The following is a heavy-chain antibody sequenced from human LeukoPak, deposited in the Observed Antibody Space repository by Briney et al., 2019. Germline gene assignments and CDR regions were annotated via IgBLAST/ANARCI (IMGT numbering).Heavy chain of an antibody. CDR2: INSDGFTT. V-gene: IGHV3-74*01. Sequence: PGGSLRLSCAASGFSFSTYWMHWVRQAPGKGLVWVSRINSDGFTTTYADSVQGRFTISRDNAKNTLYLEMNSLRGDDTAVYYCARDSSNWGARHFDYWGQGTLVAVSS. D-gene: IGHD6-13*01. CDR3: ARDSSNWGARHFDY. CDR1: GFSFSTYW. J-gene: IGHJ4*02.